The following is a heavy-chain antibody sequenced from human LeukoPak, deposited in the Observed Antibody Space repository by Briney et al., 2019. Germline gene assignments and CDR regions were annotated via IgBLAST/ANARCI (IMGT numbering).Heavy chain of an antibody. Sequence: GGSLRLSCAASGFTFSSYGMHWVRQAPGKGLEWVAVISYDGSNKYYADPVKGRFTISRDNSKNTLYLQMNSLRAEDTAVYYCAKDFDYWGQGTLVTVSS. CDR1: GFTFSSYG. J-gene: IGHJ4*02. V-gene: IGHV3-30*18. CDR3: AKDFDY. CDR2: ISYDGSNK.